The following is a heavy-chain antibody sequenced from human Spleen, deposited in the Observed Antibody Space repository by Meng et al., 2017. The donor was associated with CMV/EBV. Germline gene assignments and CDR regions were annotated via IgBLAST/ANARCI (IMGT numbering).Heavy chain of an antibody. V-gene: IGHV4-4*07. D-gene: IGHD3-3*02. CDR2: IYYRGST. CDR1: GGSISSYY. J-gene: IGHJ4*02. Sequence: QVQLQESGPGLVKPSETLSLTCTVSGGSISSYYWSWIRQPAGKGLEWIGSIYYRGSTNYNPSLKSRISMSVDMSKNQFSLKVNSVTAVDTAIYYCVISSHNWGQGTLVTVSS. CDR3: VISSHN.